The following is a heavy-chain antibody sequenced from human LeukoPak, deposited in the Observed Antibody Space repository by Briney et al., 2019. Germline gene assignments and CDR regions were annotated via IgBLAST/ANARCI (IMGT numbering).Heavy chain of an antibody. J-gene: IGHJ4*02. CDR3: AKDLVGVIAAAGFDY. CDR1: GFIVSNYY. V-gene: IGHV3-53*01. CDR2: IYSGGGT. D-gene: IGHD6-13*01. Sequence: GGSLRLSCAASGFIVSNYYMSWVRQAPGKGLEWVSVIYSGGGTHYADSVKGRFTISRDNSKNTLFLQMNSLRAEDTAVYYCAKDLVGVIAAAGFDYWGQGTLVTVSS.